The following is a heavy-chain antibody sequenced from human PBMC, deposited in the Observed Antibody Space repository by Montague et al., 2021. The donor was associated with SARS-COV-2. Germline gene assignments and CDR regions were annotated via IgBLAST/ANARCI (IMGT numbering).Heavy chain of an antibody. Sequence: SETLSLTCAVSGVSISSCTWWTCLRHPPGEGLKWVGEISHSGGTNYTPSISSRVTISVDKSKNQFSLKLTSVTAADTAVYYCARLSSDVGGYFWFDPWGQGTLVSVSS. CDR3: ARLSSDVGGYFWFDP. D-gene: IGHD1-26*01. J-gene: IGHJ5*02. CDR2: ISHSGGT. V-gene: IGHV4-4*02. CDR1: GVSISSCTW.